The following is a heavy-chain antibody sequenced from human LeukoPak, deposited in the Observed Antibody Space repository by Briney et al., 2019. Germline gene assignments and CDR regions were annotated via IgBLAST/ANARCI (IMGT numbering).Heavy chain of an antibody. CDR2: IKQDGSEK. D-gene: IGHD6-19*01. V-gene: IGHV3-7*01. Sequence: GGSLRLSCAASGFTFSGYWMSWVRQAPGKGLEWVANIKQDGSEKYYVDSVKGRFTISRDNAKNTLYLQMNSLRAEDTAVYYCARDRGGWYGDYWGQGTLVTVSS. J-gene: IGHJ4*02. CDR3: ARDRGGWYGDY. CDR1: GFTFSGYW.